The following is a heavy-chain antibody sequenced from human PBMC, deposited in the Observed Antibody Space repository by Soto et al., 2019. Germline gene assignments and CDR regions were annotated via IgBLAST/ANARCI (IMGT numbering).Heavy chain of an antibody. J-gene: IGHJ6*02. CDR1: GGTFSSYA. CDR3: SRHGVSSGWHKPYYYYGMDV. Sequence: GASVKVSCKASGGTFSSYAISWVRQAPGQGLEWMGGIIPIFGTANYAQKLQGRVTITADESTSTAYMELSSLRSEDTAVYYFSRHGVSSGWHKPYYYYGMDVWGQGTTVTVSS. V-gene: IGHV1-69*13. D-gene: IGHD6-19*01. CDR2: IIPIFGTA.